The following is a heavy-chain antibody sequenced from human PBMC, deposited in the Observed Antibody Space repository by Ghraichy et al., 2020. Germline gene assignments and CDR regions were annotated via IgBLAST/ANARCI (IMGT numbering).Heavy chain of an antibody. CDR1: GGSTSSGVYY. J-gene: IGHJ5*02. V-gene: IGHV4-31*03. Sequence: SETLSLTCTVSGGSTSSGVYYWSWIRQHPGKGLEWIGNIHYSGSTNYNPSLKSRVIISIDTSKNQFSLKLSFVTAADTAVYYCARAFGESFYYGSGSYSRVDPWGQGTLVIVSS. CDR2: IHYSGST. D-gene: IGHD3-10*01. CDR3: ARAFGESFYYGSGSYSRVDP.